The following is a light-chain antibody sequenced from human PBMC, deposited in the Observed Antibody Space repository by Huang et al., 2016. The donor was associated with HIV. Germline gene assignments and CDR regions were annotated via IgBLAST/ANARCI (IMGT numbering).Light chain of an antibody. CDR2: KAS. CDR3: QQYNTYSPT. J-gene: IGKJ2*01. CDR1: QTISHW. Sequence: DIQMTQSPSTLSASVGDRVTITCRASQTISHWLAWYQQKPGKAPKFLIYKASNLESGVPSRFSGSGSGTEFTLTISSLQPDDFATYYCQQYNTYSPTFGQGTNLEIK. V-gene: IGKV1-5*03.